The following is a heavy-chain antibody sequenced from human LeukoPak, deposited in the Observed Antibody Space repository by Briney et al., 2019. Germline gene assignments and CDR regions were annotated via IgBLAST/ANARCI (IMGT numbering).Heavy chain of an antibody. CDR3: ASLRAEIAARRQVQNWFDP. CDR2: MNPNSGNT. Sequence: GASVKVSCKASGYTFTSYDINWVGQATGQGLEWMGWMNPNSGNTGYAQKFQGRVTMTRNTSISTAYMELSSLRSEDTAVYYCASLRAEIAARRQVQNWFDPWGQGTLVTVSS. J-gene: IGHJ5*02. V-gene: IGHV1-8*01. CDR1: GYTFTSYD. D-gene: IGHD6-6*01.